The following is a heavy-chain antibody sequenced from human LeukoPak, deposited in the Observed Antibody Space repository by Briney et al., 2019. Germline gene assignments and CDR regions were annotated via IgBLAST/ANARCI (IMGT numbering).Heavy chain of an antibody. CDR1: GYTFTSYG. CDR3: ARGPPIVVVTAMGGFDY. J-gene: IGHJ4*02. Sequence: ASVKVSCKASGYTFTSYGISWVRQAPGQGLEWMGWISAYNGNTNYAQKLQGRVTMTTDTSTCTAYMELRSLRSDDTAVYYCARGPPIVVVTAMGGFDYWGQGTLVTVSS. V-gene: IGHV1-18*01. D-gene: IGHD2-21*02. CDR2: ISAYNGNT.